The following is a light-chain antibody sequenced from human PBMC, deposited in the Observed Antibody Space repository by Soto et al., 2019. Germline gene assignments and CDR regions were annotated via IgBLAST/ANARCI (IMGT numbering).Light chain of an antibody. CDR3: SSFAGSSTLV. CDR1: SSDVGAYNY. J-gene: IGLJ2*01. V-gene: IGLV2-11*01. CDR2: DVS. Sequence: QSVLTQPRSVSGSPGQSVTISCTGTSSDVGAYNYVSWYQQHPGKAPKVIIYDVSKRPSGVPDRFSGSKSGNTASLTISGLQAEDESDYYCSSFAGSSTLVFGGGTKVTVL.